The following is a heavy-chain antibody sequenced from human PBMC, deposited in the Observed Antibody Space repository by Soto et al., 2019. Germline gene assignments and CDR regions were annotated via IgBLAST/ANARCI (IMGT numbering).Heavy chain of an antibody. CDR1: GGSLSAHG. J-gene: IGHJ6*02. CDR3: AIGREIASGDYPHYGMEV. Sequence: QVQLLQSGSEVKKPGSSVKVSCKASGGSLSAHGISWVRQAPGQGPEWVGGIIPVFAISKYAQKVQGRVTITADDSSNTAYMELSGLRSGDTAIYYCAIGREIASGDYPHYGMEVWGQGTTVTVSS. CDR2: IIPVFAIS. V-gene: IGHV1-69*01. D-gene: IGHD4-17*01.